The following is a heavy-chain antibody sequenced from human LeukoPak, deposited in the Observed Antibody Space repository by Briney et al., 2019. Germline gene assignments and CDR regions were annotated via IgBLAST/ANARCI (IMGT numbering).Heavy chain of an antibody. CDR1: GFTFNNYA. Sequence: GGSLRLSCAGSGFTFNNYAMHWVRQAQGKGLEWVAVISYDGSNKDYADSVRGRFTIFREYSKNTLYLQMNSLRPEDTAVYYCAKDHIAYGSGSIKLYYYFDYWGQGTLVTVSS. CDR3: AKDHIAYGSGSIKLYYYFDY. J-gene: IGHJ4*02. V-gene: IGHV3-30*04. CDR2: ISYDGSNK. D-gene: IGHD3-10*01.